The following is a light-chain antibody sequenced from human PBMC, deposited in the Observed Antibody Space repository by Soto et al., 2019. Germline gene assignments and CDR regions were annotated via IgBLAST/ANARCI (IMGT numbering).Light chain of an antibody. J-gene: IGLJ2*01. Sequence: QLVLTQPPSVSGAPGQRVTISCTGNSSNLGAGYDVHWYQQLPGTAPKLLIYRNTNRPSGVPDRFSGSKSGTSASLAITGLQAADEADYYCQSYESSLSGSGVVFGGGTKLTVL. CDR1: SSNLGAGYD. CDR3: QSYESSLSGSGVV. V-gene: IGLV1-40*01. CDR2: RNT.